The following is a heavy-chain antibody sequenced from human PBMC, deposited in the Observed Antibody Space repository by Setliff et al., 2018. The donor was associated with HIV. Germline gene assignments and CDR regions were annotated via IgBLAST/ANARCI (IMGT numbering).Heavy chain of an antibody. CDR3: AGDYAGSGRPFDY. CDR1: GDSVRSSRYY. J-gene: IGHJ4*02. Sequence: PSETLSLTCTVSGDSVRSSRYYRSWIRQPAGMGLEWIGRFDSSGGTDYNPSLKSRVTISKDTSKNQLSLKLTSVTAADTAVYFCAGDYAGSGRPFDYWGQGTLVTVSS. CDR2: FDSSGGT. V-gene: IGHV4-61*02. D-gene: IGHD6-19*01.